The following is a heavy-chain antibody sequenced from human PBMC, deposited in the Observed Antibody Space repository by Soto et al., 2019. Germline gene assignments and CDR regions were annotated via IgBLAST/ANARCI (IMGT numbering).Heavy chain of an antibody. J-gene: IGHJ3*02. CDR3: AADRGTAMAHDAFDI. D-gene: IGHD5-18*01. Sequence: GASVKVSCKASGYTFTSYDINWVRQATGQGIEWMGWMNPNSGNTDYAQKFQERVTMTRNMSTSTAYMELSSLRSEDTAVYYCAADRGTAMAHDAFDIWGQGTMVTVSS. CDR2: MNPNSGNT. CDR1: GYTFTSYD. V-gene: IGHV1-8*01.